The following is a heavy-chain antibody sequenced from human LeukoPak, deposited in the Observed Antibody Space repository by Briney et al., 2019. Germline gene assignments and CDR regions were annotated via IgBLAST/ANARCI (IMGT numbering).Heavy chain of an antibody. CDR3: IRSNGWPDY. V-gene: IGHV3-74*01. J-gene: IGHJ4*02. D-gene: IGHD6-19*01. Sequence: GGSLRLSCEVSGCTFSRHWMHWVRQAPGKGLVWVSRINHDGRDTIYADSVKGRFIISRDNAKNTVYLQMSSLRVEDTAVYYCIRSNGWPDYWGLGILVTVSS. CDR1: GCTFSRHW. CDR2: INHDGRDT.